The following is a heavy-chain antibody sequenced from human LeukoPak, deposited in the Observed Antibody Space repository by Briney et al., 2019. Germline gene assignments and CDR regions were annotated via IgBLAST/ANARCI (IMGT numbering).Heavy chain of an antibody. CDR1: GFTFDDYA. CDR2: ISWNSGSI. Sequence: PGGSLRLSCAASGFTFDDYAMHWVRQAPGKGLEWVSGISWNSGSIGYADSVKGRFTISRDNGKNSLYLQMNSLRVEDTAVYFCARDSTGWQADSFDIWGQGTMVTVSS. V-gene: IGHV3-9*01. CDR3: ARDSTGWQADSFDI. D-gene: IGHD2-8*02. J-gene: IGHJ3*02.